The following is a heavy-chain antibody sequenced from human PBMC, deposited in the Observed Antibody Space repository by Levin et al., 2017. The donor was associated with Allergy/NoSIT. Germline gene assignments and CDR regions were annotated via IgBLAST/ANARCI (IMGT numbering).Heavy chain of an antibody. V-gene: IGHV5-51*01. D-gene: IGHD1-26*01. CDR3: ARETTRGFDY. J-gene: IGHJ4*02. CDR1: GYYITSHW. CDR2: IYPGDSDT. Sequence: GESLKISCKASGYYITSHWIGWVRQMPGKGLEWMGIIYPGDSDTRYSPSFQGQVTMSVDESISTAYLQWDSLKASDTAIYYCARETTRGFDYWGQGTLVTVSS.